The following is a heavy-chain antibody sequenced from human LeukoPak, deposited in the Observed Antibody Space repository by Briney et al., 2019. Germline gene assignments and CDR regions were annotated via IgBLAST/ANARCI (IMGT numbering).Heavy chain of an antibody. D-gene: IGHD3-16*01. V-gene: IGHV4-30-4*01. J-gene: IGHJ4*02. Sequence: SETLSLTCTVSGGSISSGDYYWSWIRQPPGKGLEWIGYIYYSGSTYYNPSLKSRVTISVDTSKNQFSLKLSSVTAADTAVYYCARDSGGEIDYWGQGTLATVSS. CDR2: IYYSGST. CDR1: GGSISSGDYY. CDR3: ARDSGGEIDY.